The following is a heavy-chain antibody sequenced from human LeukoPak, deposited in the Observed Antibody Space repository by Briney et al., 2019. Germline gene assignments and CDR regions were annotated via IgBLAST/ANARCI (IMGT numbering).Heavy chain of an antibody. CDR1: GYTFTSYY. D-gene: IGHD4-11*01. CDR2: INPSGGST. Sequence: ASVKVSCKASGYTFTSYYMHWVRQAPGQGLEWMGIINPSGGSTSYAQKFQGRVTMTRDTSTSTVYMELSSLRSEDTAVYYCARARHDDYSNYWWFDPWGQGTLVTVSS. J-gene: IGHJ5*02. V-gene: IGHV1-46*01. CDR3: ARARHDDYSNYWWFDP.